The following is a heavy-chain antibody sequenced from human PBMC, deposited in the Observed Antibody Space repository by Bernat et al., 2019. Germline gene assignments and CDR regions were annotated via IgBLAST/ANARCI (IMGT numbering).Heavy chain of an antibody. CDR1: GGSISSSSYY. Sequence: QLQLQESGPGLVKPSETLSLTCTVSGGSISSSSYYWGWIRQPPGKGLEWIGSIYYSGSTYDNPSLKSRVTISVDTSKNQFSLKLSSVTAADTAVYYCGRRGSSGYYLYYFDYWGQGTLVTVSS. CDR3: GRRGSSGYYLYYFDY. CDR2: IYYSGST. V-gene: IGHV4-39*01. D-gene: IGHD3-22*01. J-gene: IGHJ4*02.